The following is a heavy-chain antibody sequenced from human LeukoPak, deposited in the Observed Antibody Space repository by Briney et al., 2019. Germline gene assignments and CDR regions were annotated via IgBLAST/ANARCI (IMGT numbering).Heavy chain of an antibody. CDR3: ARDRYDIVVVPAARGPYGMDV. CDR1: GFTFSSYS. J-gene: IGHJ6*02. V-gene: IGHV3-21*01. D-gene: IGHD2-2*01. CDR2: ISSSSSYI. Sequence: GGSLRLSCAASGFTFSSYSMNWVRQAPGKGLEWVSSISSSSSYIYYADSVKGRCTISRDNAKNSLYLQMNSLRAEDTAVYYCARDRYDIVVVPAARGPYGMDVWGQGTTVTVSS.